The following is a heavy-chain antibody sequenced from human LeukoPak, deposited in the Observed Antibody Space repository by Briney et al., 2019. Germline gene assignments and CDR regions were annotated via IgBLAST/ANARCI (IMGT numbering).Heavy chain of an antibody. CDR2: SYTRGST. V-gene: IGHV4-4*07. J-gene: IGHJ3*02. Sequence: TSETLSLTCTVSGGSIKNYYGSGIREPAGEGVEGIGRSYTRGSTNYSPSLKSRVTMSADTSKTQFSPKLSSVTAADTAVYYSASGRYCSADICSGGDAFDIWGEGTMVSVSS. D-gene: IGHD2-15*01. CDR3: ASGRYCSADICSGGDAFDI. CDR1: GGSIKNYY.